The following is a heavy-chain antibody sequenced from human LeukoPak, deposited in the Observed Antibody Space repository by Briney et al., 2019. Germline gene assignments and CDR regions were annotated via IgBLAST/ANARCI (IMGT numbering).Heavy chain of an antibody. V-gene: IGHV4-39*01. CDR2: IYYSGST. J-gene: IGHJ6*03. Sequence: SETLSLTCTVSGGSISSSSYYWGWIRQPPGKGLEWIGSIYYSGSTYYNPSLKSRVTISVDTSKNQFSLKLSSVTAADTAVYYCAIIWSGYYLEGYYYYMDVWGKGTTVTVSS. CDR1: GGSISSSSYY. CDR3: AIIWSGYYLEGYYYYMDV. D-gene: IGHD3-3*01.